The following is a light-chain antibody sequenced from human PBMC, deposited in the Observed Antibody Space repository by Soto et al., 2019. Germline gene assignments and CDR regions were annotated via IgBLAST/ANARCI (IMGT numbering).Light chain of an antibody. CDR1: QDISNY. CDR3: QQYDNPGWA. V-gene: IGKV1-33*01. Sequence: DIQMTQSPSSLSASVGDRVTITCQASQDISNYLNWYQQKPGKAPKLLIYDASNLETGVPSRFSGSGSGTDFTFTISSLQPEDIATYYCQQYDNPGWAFGPGTKVDIK. CDR2: DAS. J-gene: IGKJ3*01.